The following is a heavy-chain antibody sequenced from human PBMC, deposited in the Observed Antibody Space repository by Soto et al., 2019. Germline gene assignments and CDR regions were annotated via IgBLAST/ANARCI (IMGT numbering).Heavy chain of an antibody. Sequence: QLQLQESGSGLVKPSQTLSLTCAVSGGSISSGGYSWSWIRQPPGKGLEWIGYIYHSGSTYYIPSLKSRVTISVDRSKNQFSLKLSSVTAADTAVYYGARGGYGSGSYRYWGQGTLVTVSS. CDR1: GGSISSGGYS. V-gene: IGHV4-30-2*01. CDR2: IYHSGST. D-gene: IGHD3-10*01. J-gene: IGHJ4*02. CDR3: ARGGYGSGSYRY.